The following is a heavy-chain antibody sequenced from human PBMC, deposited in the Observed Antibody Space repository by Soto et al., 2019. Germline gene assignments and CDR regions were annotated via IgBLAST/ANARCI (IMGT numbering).Heavy chain of an antibody. J-gene: IGHJ3*02. D-gene: IGHD3-22*01. CDR3: AKDRGKSYYDSSGYFDAFDI. Sequence: GESLKISCAASGFTFSSYAMSWVRQAPGKGLEWVSAISGSGGSTYYADSVKGRFTISRDNSKNTLYLQMNSLRAEDTAVYYCAKDRGKSYYDSSGYFDAFDIWGQGTMVTVSS. V-gene: IGHV3-23*01. CDR1: GFTFSSYA. CDR2: ISGSGGST.